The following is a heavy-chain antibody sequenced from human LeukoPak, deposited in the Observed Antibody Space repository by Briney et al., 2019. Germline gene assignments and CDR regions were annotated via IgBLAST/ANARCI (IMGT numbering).Heavy chain of an antibody. CDR3: ATPPYCGGDCLEYFQH. CDR1: GFTFSSYE. V-gene: IGHV3-48*03. Sequence: PGGSLRLSCAASGFTFSSYEMNWVRQAPGKGLEWVSYISSSGSTIYYADSVKGRFTISRDNAKNSLYLQMNSLRDEDTAVYYCATPPYCGGDCLEYFQHWGQGNLVTVSS. D-gene: IGHD2-21*02. J-gene: IGHJ1*01. CDR2: ISSSGSTI.